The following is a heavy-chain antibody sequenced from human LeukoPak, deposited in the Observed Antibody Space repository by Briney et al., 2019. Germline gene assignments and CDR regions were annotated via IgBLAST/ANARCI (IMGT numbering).Heavy chain of an antibody. J-gene: IGHJ4*02. CDR1: GGSFSGYY. CDR2: INHSGST. Sequence: SETLSLTCAVYGGSFSGYYWSWIRQPPGKGLEWIGEINHSGSTNYNPSLKSRVTISVDTSKNQFSLKLSSVTAADTAVYYCARSGVGATTRGYFDYWGQGTLVTVSS. D-gene: IGHD1-26*01. V-gene: IGHV4-34*01. CDR3: ARSGVGATTRGYFDY.